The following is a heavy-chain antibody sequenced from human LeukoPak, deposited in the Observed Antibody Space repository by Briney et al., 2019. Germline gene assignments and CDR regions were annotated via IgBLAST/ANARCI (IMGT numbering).Heavy chain of an antibody. J-gene: IGHJ4*02. CDR3: ATLLVGATVDY. CDR1: GFTFTSYA. CDR2: ISYDGSNK. D-gene: IGHD1-26*01. Sequence: GGSLRLSCAASGFTFTSYAMSWVRQAPGKGLEWVAVISYDGSNKYYADSVKGRFTISRDNSKNTLYLQMNSLRAEDTAVYYCATLLVGATVDYWGQGTLVTVSS. V-gene: IGHV3-30-3*01.